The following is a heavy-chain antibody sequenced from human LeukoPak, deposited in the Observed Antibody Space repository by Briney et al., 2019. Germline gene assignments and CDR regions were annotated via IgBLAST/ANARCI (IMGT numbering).Heavy chain of an antibody. CDR3: TTTSGLYYYGSGSYYGYYFDY. D-gene: IGHD3-10*01. J-gene: IGHJ4*02. Sequence: PGGSLRLSCAASGFTFSNAWMSWVRQAPGKGLEWVGRIKSKTDGGTTDYAAPVKGRFTISRDDSKNTLYLQMNSLKTEDTAVYYCTTTSGLYYYGSGSYYGYYFDYWGQGTLATVSS. V-gene: IGHV3-15*01. CDR1: GFTFSNAW. CDR2: IKSKTDGGTT.